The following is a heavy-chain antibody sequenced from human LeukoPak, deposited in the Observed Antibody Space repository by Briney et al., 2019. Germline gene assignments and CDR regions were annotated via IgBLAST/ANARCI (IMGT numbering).Heavy chain of an antibody. Sequence: GGSLRLSCVASGFTFSTYTMTWVRQAPGKGLEWVSSITNSGATTFYADSVKGRFTISRDNSKNSLFLQMERLRTEDTAPYYCAKSGAAADAFHNWGQGTLVTVSS. D-gene: IGHD6-13*01. CDR1: GFTFSTYT. CDR3: AKSGAAADAFHN. CDR2: ITNSGATT. V-gene: IGHV3-23*01. J-gene: IGHJ4*02.